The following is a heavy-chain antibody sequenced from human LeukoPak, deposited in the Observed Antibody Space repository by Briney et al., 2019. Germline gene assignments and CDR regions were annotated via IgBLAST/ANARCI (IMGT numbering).Heavy chain of an antibody. D-gene: IGHD3-3*01. CDR2: IYTSGST. CDR1: GGSISSYY. CDR3: ARGGGSITIFGVASRNFDP. V-gene: IGHV4-4*07. Sequence: SETLSLTCTVSGGSISSYYWSWIRQPAGKGLEWIGRIYTSGSTNYNPSLKSRVTMSVDTSKNQFSLKLSSVTAADTAVYYCARGGGSITIFGVASRNFDPWGQGTLVTVSS. J-gene: IGHJ5*02.